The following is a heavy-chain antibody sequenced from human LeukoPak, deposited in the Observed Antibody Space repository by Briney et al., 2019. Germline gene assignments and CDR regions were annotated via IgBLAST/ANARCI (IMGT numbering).Heavy chain of an antibody. D-gene: IGHD3-22*01. V-gene: IGHV3-23*01. CDR3: AKGDNYYDSSGYDY. J-gene: IGHJ4*02. CDR1: GFTFSSYA. CDR2: ISGSGGST. Sequence: PGGSLRLSCAASGFTFSSYAMSWVRQAPGKGLEWVSAISGSGGSTYYADSVKGRFTISRDNSKNTLYLQMNSLRAEDTAVYYCAKGDNYYDSSGYDYWGQGTLVTVSS.